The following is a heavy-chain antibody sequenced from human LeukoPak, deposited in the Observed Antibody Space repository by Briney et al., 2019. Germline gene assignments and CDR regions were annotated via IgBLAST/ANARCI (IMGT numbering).Heavy chain of an antibody. V-gene: IGHV1-69*01. CDR1: GGTFSSYA. CDR3: ARDRRHWDYYDSSGYLPTEYFQH. Sequence: SVKVSCTASGGTFSSYAISWVRQAPGQGLEWMGGIIPIFGTANYAQKFQGRVTITADESTSTAYMELSSLRSEDTAVYYCARDRRHWDYYDSSGYLPTEYFQHWGQGTLVTVSS. D-gene: IGHD3-22*01. J-gene: IGHJ1*01. CDR2: IIPIFGTA.